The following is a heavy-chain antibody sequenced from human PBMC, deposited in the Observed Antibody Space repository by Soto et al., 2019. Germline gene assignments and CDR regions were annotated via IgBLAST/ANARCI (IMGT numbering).Heavy chain of an antibody. CDR3: AKPSGGYCSSPSCYPSPFDY. V-gene: IGHV3-30*18. CDR2: ISYDGSNK. D-gene: IGHD2-2*01. Sequence: PGGSLRLSCAASGFTFSSYGMHWVRQAPGKGLEGVAVISYDGSNKYYADSVKGRFTISRDNSKNTLYLQMNSLRAEDTAVYYCAKPSGGYCSSPSCYPSPFDYWGQGTLVTVSS. J-gene: IGHJ4*02. CDR1: GFTFSSYG.